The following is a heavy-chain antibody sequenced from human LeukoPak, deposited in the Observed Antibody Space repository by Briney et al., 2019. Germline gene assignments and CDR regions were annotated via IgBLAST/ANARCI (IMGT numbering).Heavy chain of an antibody. Sequence: SETLSLTCTVSGDSISSSSYSWGWIRQPPRKGLEWIGSIYYTESTYYSPSLKSRVTMSVDTSKNQFSLSLRSVTAADTAVYYCAGLVGRYSTGMYYYFDYWGPGTLVTVSS. D-gene: IGHD6-19*01. CDR3: AGLVGRYSTGMYYYFDY. V-gene: IGHV4-39*07. CDR1: GDSISSSSYS. J-gene: IGHJ4*02. CDR2: IYYTEST.